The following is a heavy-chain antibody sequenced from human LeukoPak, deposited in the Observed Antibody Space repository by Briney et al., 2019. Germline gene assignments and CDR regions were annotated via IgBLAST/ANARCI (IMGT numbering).Heavy chain of an antibody. CDR2: IYSGGST. V-gene: IGHV3-66*01. CDR3: ARGGRPYYYYGMDV. Sequence: ETLSLTCTVSGGSISSGGYYMSWVRQAPGKGLEWVSVIYSGGSTYYADSVKGRFTISRDNSKNTLYLQMNSLRAEDTAVYYCARGGRPYYYYGMDVWGQGTTVTVSS. D-gene: IGHD6-6*01. CDR1: GGSISSGGYY. J-gene: IGHJ6*02.